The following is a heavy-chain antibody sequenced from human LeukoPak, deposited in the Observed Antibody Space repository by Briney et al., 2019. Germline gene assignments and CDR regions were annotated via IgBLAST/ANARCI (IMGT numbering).Heavy chain of an antibody. CDR1: GGSFSGYY. CDR2: INHSGST. D-gene: IGHD1-14*01. J-gene: IGHJ2*01. CDR3: ARRRNTGGHWYFDL. V-gene: IGHV4-34*01. Sequence: TSETLSLTCAVYGGSFSGYYWSWIRQPPGKGLEWIGEINHSGSTNYNPSLKNRVTISVDTSKNQFSLKLGSMTAADTAVYYCARRRNTGGHWYFDLWGRGTLVTVSS.